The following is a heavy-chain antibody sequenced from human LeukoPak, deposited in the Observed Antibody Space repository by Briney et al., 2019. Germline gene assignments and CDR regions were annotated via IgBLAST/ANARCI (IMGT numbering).Heavy chain of an antibody. CDR2: INPNSGGT. Sequence: ASVKVSCRASGYTFTGYYMHWVRQAPGQGLEWMGWINPNSGGTNYAQKFQGRVTMTRDTSISTAYMELSRLRSDDTAVYYCARGNCSGGSCYFDYWGQGTLVTVSS. CDR3: ARGNCSGGSCYFDY. J-gene: IGHJ4*02. D-gene: IGHD2-15*01. V-gene: IGHV1-2*02. CDR1: GYTFTGYY.